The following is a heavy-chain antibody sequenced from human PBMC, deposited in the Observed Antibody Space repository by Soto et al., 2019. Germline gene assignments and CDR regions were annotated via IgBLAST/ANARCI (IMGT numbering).Heavy chain of an antibody. V-gene: IGHV3-30*18. CDR3: AKVRGIWRHRDAFDV. CDR2: VSYDGHTT. J-gene: IGHJ3*01. D-gene: IGHD6-13*01. Sequence: QVQLVESGGGVVQPGRSLRLSCAASGFTFSNYGMHWVRQAPGKGLEWVALVSYDGHTTYYADSVKGRFTISRDNSKNPLFLQINSRRGDDTAVYYCAKVRGIWRHRDAFDVWGQGTMVTVSS. CDR1: GFTFSNYG.